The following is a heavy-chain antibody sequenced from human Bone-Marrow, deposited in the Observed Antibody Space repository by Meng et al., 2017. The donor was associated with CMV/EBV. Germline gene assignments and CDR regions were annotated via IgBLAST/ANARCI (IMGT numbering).Heavy chain of an antibody. Sequence: GESLKISCAASGFTVSSNYMSWVRQAPGKGLEWVSVIYSGGSTYYADSVKGRFTISRDNSKNTLYLQMNSLRAEDTAVYYCARKSSGYSYDHWGQGTRVTVSS. CDR2: IYSGGST. V-gene: IGHV3-66*02. D-gene: IGHD5-18*01. CDR3: ARKSSGYSYDH. CDR1: GFTVSSNY. J-gene: IGHJ4*02.